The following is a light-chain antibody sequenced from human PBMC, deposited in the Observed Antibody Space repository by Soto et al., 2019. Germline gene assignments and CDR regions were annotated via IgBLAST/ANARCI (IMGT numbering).Light chain of an antibody. CDR1: TGAVTNGHY. Sequence: QAVVTQEPSLTVSPGGTVTLTCGSSTGAVTNGHYPYWFQQKPGQAPRTLIYDTTNRHSWTPARFSGSLLGGKAALTLSGAQPEDESEYYCLLCYNGPDVFGTGTKVTVL. CDR3: LLCYNGPDV. CDR2: DTT. J-gene: IGLJ1*01. V-gene: IGLV7-46*01.